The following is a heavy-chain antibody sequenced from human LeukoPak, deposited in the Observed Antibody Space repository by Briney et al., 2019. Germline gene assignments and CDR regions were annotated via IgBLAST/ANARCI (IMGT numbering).Heavy chain of an antibody. D-gene: IGHD5-18*01. CDR2: IYPGDSDT. CDR1: GYSFTSYW. Sequence: GESLKISCKGSGYSFTSYWIGWVRQMPGKGLEWMGIIYPGDSDTRYSPSFQGQVTISADKSISTAYLQWSSLKASDTAMYYCARQQLYSYGEYYFDYWGQGTLVTVSS. CDR3: ARQQLYSYGEYYFDY. J-gene: IGHJ4*02. V-gene: IGHV5-51*01.